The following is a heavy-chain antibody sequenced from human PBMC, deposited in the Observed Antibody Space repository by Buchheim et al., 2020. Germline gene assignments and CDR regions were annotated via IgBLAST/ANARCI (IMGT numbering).Heavy chain of an antibody. Sequence: QVQLVESGGGVVQPGRSLRLSCAASGFTFSNYGMHWVRQAPGKGLEWVAVIWYDGSNKYYADSVKGRFTISRDNSKNTLYLQMNSLRAEDTAVYYCAREKYYYDSSGYQDYYYYYGMDVWGQGTT. CDR2: IWYDGSNK. CDR1: GFTFSNYG. V-gene: IGHV3-33*01. J-gene: IGHJ6*02. D-gene: IGHD3-22*01. CDR3: AREKYYYDSSGYQDYYYYYGMDV.